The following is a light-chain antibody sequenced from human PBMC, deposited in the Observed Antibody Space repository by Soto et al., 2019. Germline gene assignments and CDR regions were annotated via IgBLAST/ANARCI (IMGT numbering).Light chain of an antibody. CDR3: QQYGSSPWT. Sequence: EIVLTQSPGTLSLSPLEIATLSCRASQSVSYYLAWYQQKPGQAPRLLIYDASSRATGVPDRFSGSGSGTYFTFTISSLQPEDFAVYYCQQYGSSPWTFGQGTKVDIK. CDR1: QSVSYY. J-gene: IGKJ1*01. CDR2: DAS. V-gene: IGKV3-20*01.